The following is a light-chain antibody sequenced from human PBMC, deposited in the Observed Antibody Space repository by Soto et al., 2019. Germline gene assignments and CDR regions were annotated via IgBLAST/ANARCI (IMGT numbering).Light chain of an antibody. V-gene: IGKV1-12*01. CDR2: AAS. Sequence: DIQLTQSPSSVSASVGDRVTITCRASQDVSTWLAWYQQSPGKAPKLLIYAASSLQIGVPSRFSGSGSGTDFTLTISSLQPEDFATSYCQQSLSFPITFGQGTRLEIK. CDR1: QDVSTW. J-gene: IGKJ5*01. CDR3: QQSLSFPIT.